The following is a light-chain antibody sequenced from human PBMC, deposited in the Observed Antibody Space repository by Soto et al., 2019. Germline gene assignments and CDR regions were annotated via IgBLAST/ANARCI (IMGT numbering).Light chain of an antibody. CDR3: QQYNKWPPLT. CDR1: QSVGSL. CDR2: GAS. Sequence: ETMMTQSPATLSVSPGERATLSCRASQSVGSLLAWYQQKPGQSPRLLIYGASTRATGMPDRFSGSGSGTEFTLTISNLQSEDFAVYYCQQYNKWPPLTFGGGTKVEIK. V-gene: IGKV3-15*01. J-gene: IGKJ4*01.